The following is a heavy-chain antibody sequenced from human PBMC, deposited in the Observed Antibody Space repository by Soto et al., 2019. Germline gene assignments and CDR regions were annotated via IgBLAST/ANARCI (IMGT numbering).Heavy chain of an antibody. CDR2: ISHDGSKA. V-gene: IGHV3-30*18. CDR3: AKQGIEVAGTDYFDY. D-gene: IGHD6-19*01. J-gene: IGHJ4*02. CDR1: GFLFRSYG. Sequence: QVQLVESGGGVVQPGKSLRLSCAACGFLFRSYGVHWIRQAPGKGLEWVAVISHDGSKAYYADAVNGRFTISRDNAKNTVYLQMNSLRTEDTAVYYCAKQGIEVAGTDYFDYWGQGAQVTVAS.